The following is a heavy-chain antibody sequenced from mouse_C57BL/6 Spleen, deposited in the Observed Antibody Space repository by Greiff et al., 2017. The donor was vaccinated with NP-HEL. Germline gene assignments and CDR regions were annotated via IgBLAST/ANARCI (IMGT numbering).Heavy chain of an antibody. V-gene: IGHV1-50*01. CDR1: GYTFTSYW. Sequence: QVQLQQSGAELVKPGASVKLSCKASGYTFTSYWMQWVKQRPGQGLEWIGEIDPSDSYTNYNQKFKGKATLTVDTSSSTAYMQLSSLTSEDSAVYYCARSRDGYYVWGTGTTVTVSS. D-gene: IGHD2-3*01. CDR3: ARSRDGYYV. CDR2: IDPSDSYT. J-gene: IGHJ1*03.